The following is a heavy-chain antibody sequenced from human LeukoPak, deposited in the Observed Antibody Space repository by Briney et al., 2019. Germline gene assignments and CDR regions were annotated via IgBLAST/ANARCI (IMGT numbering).Heavy chain of an antibody. D-gene: IGHD3-22*01. CDR3: ARRGDSSGYYGGPFAY. J-gene: IGHJ4*02. CDR1: GFTFSSYA. Sequence: GGSLRLSCAASGFTFSSYAMSWVRQAPGKGLEWVSAIGGSGDSTYYADSVKGRFTISRDNSKNTLYLQMTSLRAEDTAVYYCARRGDSSGYYGGPFAYWGQGTLVTVSS. V-gene: IGHV3-23*01. CDR2: IGGSGDST.